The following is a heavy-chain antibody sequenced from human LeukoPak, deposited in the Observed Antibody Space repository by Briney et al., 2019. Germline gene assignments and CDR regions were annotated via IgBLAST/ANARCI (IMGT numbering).Heavy chain of an antibody. Sequence: SLRLSCAASGFTFSSYGMHWVRQAPGKGLEWVAVISYDGSNKYYADSVKGRFTISRDNSKNTLYLQMNSLRAEDTAVYYCAKDLSRLLCIDYWGQGTLVTVSS. CDR1: GFTFSSYG. J-gene: IGHJ4*02. CDR2: ISYDGSNK. V-gene: IGHV3-30*18. CDR3: AKDLSRLLCIDY. D-gene: IGHD3-10*01.